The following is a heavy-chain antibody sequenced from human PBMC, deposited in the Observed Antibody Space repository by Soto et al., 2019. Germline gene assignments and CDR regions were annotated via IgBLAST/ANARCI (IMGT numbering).Heavy chain of an antibody. V-gene: IGHV3-23*01. Sequence: GGSLRLSCAASGFTFSSYAMNWVRQAPGKGLEWVSVISGSGGSTYYADSVKGRFTISRDNSKNTLYLQMNSLRAEDTAVYYCAKDIEYYDFWSGYYEWGQGTLVTVSS. CDR3: AKDIEYYDFWSGYYE. D-gene: IGHD3-3*01. CDR2: ISGSGGST. CDR1: GFTFSSYA. J-gene: IGHJ4*02.